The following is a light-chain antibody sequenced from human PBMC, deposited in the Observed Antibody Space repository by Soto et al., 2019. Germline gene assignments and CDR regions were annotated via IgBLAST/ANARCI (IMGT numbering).Light chain of an antibody. Sequence: EIVLTQSPATLSVSPGEGVSLSCRASQTIARDYFAWYQQKPGQAPRLLIYGVSRRVSGIPDKFSGSGSGTEFTLTISGLDLVDLAVYYCQQYDSSPGTFGQGTKLDLK. J-gene: IGKJ2*01. CDR2: GVS. V-gene: IGKV3-20*01. CDR3: QQYDSSPGT. CDR1: QTIARDY.